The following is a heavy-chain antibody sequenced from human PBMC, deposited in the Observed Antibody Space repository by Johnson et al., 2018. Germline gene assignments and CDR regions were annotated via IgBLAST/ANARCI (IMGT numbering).Heavy chain of an antibody. CDR2: ISRGGGTV. CDR3: ARDGSLNSRHYYMDV. Sequence: QVQLVESGGGLVKPGGSLRLSCTASGFTFSDYYMTWIRQAPGKGLEWVSYISRGGGTVYYADSVKGRFNVSRDNADNSLYLQMNNLRDEDAAVYYCARDGSLNSRHYYMDVWGTGTTVTVSS. V-gene: IGHV3-11*04. D-gene: IGHD1-26*01. CDR1: GFTFSDYY. J-gene: IGHJ6*03.